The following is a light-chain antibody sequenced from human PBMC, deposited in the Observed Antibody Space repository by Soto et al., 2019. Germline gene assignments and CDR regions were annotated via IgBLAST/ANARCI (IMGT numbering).Light chain of an antibody. Sequence: QSALTQPTSVSGSPGQSITISCTGNHNDIGTYDYVSWYQQHPGRAPRLLIHGVTTRPSGISGRFSASKSGLTASLTISGLQPEDAADCYCSAFSSNPIYVFGPGTKVTVL. CDR2: GVT. V-gene: IGLV2-14*03. CDR3: SAFSSNPIYV. CDR1: HNDIGTYDY. J-gene: IGLJ1*01.